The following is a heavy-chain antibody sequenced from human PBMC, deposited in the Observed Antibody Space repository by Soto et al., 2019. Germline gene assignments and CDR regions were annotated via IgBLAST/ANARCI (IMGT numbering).Heavy chain of an antibody. CDR1: GGSISSGGYY. Sequence: QVQLQESGPGLVKPSQTLSLTCTVSGGSISSGGYYWSWIRQYPGKGLEWIGYIYYSGSTYYNPSLTSRVTISVDTSKNQFSLKLSSVTAADTAVYYCATIVVPAAPFDYWGQGTLVTVSS. V-gene: IGHV4-31*03. J-gene: IGHJ4*02. CDR2: IYYSGST. D-gene: IGHD2-2*01. CDR3: ATIVVPAAPFDY.